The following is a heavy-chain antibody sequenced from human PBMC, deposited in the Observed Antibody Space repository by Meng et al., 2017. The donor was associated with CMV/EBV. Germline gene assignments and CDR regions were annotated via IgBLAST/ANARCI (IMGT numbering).Heavy chain of an antibody. CDR3: ARDGGDCSSTSCYTHGYYGMDV. J-gene: IGHJ6*02. CDR2: ISSSSSYI. V-gene: IGHV3-21*01. Sequence: GESLKISCAASGFTFSSYSMNWVRQAPGKGLEWVSSISSSSSYIYYAGSVKGRFTISRDNAKNSLYLQMNSLRAEDTAVYYCARDGGDCSSTSCYTHGYYGMDVWGQGTTVTVSS. CDR1: GFTFSSYS. D-gene: IGHD2-2*02.